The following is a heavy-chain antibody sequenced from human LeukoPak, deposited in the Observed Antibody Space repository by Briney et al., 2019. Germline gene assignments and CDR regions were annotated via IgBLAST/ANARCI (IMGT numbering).Heavy chain of an antibody. CDR1: GHTFTTYY. D-gene: IGHD1-14*01. J-gene: IGHJ5*02. CDR3: AKETPNTGWFDP. Sequence: GASVTVSCTASGHTFTTYYVHLVRQAPGQGLEWMGVINPSGDGTNYPQRFQGRVTLTRDTSTSTVYVELSSLRSEDTAIYYCAKETPNTGWFDPWGQGTLVTVSS. V-gene: IGHV1-46*01. CDR2: INPSGDGT.